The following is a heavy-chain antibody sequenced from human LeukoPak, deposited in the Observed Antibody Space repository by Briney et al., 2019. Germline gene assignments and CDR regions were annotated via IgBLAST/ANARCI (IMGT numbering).Heavy chain of an antibody. V-gene: IGHV3-48*04. D-gene: IGHD3-3*01. CDR1: GIIFSTYA. CDR2: ISGSSSGSTSII. CDR3: ARDFWCGYYTED. Sequence: PGGSLRLSCEFSGIIFSTYAMNWVRQAPGKGLEWISYISGSSSGSTSIIHYADSVKGRFTISRDDAKNSLHLQMDSLSAEDTAVYYCARDFWCGYYTEDWGQGALVIVSS. J-gene: IGHJ4*02.